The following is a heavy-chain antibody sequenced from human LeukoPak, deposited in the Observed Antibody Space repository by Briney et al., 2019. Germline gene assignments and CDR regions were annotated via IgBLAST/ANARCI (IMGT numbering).Heavy chain of an antibody. J-gene: IGHJ5*02. Sequence: YSGSTNYNPSLKSRVTISVDTSKNQFSLRLSSVTAADTAVYYCAREYYYDSSGYYYRWFDPWGQGTLVTVSS. CDR2: YSGST. D-gene: IGHD3-22*01. CDR3: AREYYYDSSGYYYRWFDP. V-gene: IGHV4-59*01.